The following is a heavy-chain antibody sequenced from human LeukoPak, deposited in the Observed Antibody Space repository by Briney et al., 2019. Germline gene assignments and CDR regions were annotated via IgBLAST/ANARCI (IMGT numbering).Heavy chain of an antibody. J-gene: IGHJ6*03. CDR1: GFSFSGNV. CDR2: ISGSGGST. V-gene: IGHV3-23*01. CDR3: VAAGGSSPFYYYMDV. Sequence: QSGGSLRLSCAASGFSFSGNVMTWVRQAPGKGLEWVSDISGSGGSTYYADSVKGRFTISRDNSKNTLSLQMNSLRAEDTAVYYCVAAGGSSPFYYYMDVWGKGTAVSVSS. D-gene: IGHD4-23*01.